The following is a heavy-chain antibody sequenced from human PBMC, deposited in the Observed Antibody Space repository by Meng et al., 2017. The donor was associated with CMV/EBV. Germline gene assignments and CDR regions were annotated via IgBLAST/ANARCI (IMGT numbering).Heavy chain of an antibody. D-gene: IGHD1-26*01. CDR3: ARVRSEVGALWGLWTSFDP. CDR1: GGTFSSYT. J-gene: IGHJ5*02. CDR2: IIPILGIA. V-gene: IGHV1-69*02. Sequence: SVKVSCKASGGTFSSYTISWVRQAPGQGLEGMGRIIPILGIANYAQKFQGRVTITADKSTSTAYMELSSLRSEDTAVYYCARVRSEVGALWGLWTSFDPWGQGTLVTVSS.